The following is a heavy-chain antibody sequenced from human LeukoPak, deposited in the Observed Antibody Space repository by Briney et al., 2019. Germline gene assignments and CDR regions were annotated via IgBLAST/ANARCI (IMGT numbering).Heavy chain of an antibody. V-gene: IGHV1-69*05. CDR3: ASGSLGDGYGVGDYYQYMDV. CDR1: GGTFNSYA. J-gene: IGHJ6*03. D-gene: IGHD5-24*01. CDR2: IMPLFGTA. Sequence: SVKVSCKASGGTFNSYAISWVRQAPGQGLEWMGGIMPLFGTANYAQEFQGRVTFTTDESASTAYMEVSSLRSGDTAVYYCASGSLGDGYGVGDYYQYMDVWGKGTTVTVSS.